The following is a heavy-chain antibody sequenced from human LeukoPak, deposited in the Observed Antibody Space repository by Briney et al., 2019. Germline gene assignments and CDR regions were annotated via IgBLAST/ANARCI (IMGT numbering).Heavy chain of an antibody. CDR1: GGSISSYY. Sequence: PSETLSLTCTVSGGSISSYYWSWIRQPPGKGLEWIGYIYYSGSTNYNPSLKSRVTISVDTSKNQFSLKLSSVTAADTAVYYCAGAYYDFWSGFFWGQGTLVTVSS. CDR3: AGAYYDFWSGFF. D-gene: IGHD3-3*01. J-gene: IGHJ4*02. CDR2: IYYSGST. V-gene: IGHV4-59*01.